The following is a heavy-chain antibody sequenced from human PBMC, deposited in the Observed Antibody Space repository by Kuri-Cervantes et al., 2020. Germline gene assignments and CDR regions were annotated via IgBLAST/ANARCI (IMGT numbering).Heavy chain of an antibody. CDR2: ISWNSGSI. CDR3: AKDGSGSYYNVEGYYYMDV. J-gene: IGHJ6*03. D-gene: IGHD3-10*01. V-gene: IGHV3-9*01. CDR1: GFTFDDYA. Sequence: GGSPRLSCAASGFTFDDYAMHWVRQAPGKGLEWVSGISWNSGSIGYADSVKGRFTISRDNAKNSLYLQMNSLRAEDTALYYCAKDGSGSYYNVEGYYYMDVWGKGTTVTVSS.